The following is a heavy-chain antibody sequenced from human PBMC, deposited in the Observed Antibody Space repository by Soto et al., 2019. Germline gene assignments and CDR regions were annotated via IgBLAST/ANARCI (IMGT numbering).Heavy chain of an antibody. V-gene: IGHV5-10-1*01. J-gene: IGHJ4*02. D-gene: IGHD6-13*01. CDR2: IDPSDSYT. CDR1: GGSFTSYW. CDR3: TRLQAAAGDNDLTFDY. Sequence: EALKISYKGSGGSFTSYWISWVRQMTGKGLEWMGRIDPSDSYTNYSPSFQGHVTISADKSISTAYLQWSSLKASDTAMYYCTRLQAAAGDNDLTFDYWGQGTLVTAPQ.